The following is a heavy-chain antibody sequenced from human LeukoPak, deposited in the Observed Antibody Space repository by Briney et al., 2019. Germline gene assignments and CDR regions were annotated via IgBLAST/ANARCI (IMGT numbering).Heavy chain of an antibody. CDR3: ARFYYYDSSGYYPRYIDH. CDR1: GGSISTITYY. Sequence: PSETLSLTCTVSGGSISTITYYWGWVRQSPEKGLEWLATIYYSASIYYSPSLKSRLTISIDTSKNQISLKLNSVTAADTAVYYCARFYYYDSSGYYPRYIDHWGPGTLVTVSS. V-gene: IGHV4-39*07. J-gene: IGHJ4*02. D-gene: IGHD3-22*01. CDR2: IYYSASI.